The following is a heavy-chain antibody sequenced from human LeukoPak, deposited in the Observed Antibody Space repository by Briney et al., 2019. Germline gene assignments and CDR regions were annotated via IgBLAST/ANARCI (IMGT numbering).Heavy chain of an antibody. CDR3: AKDDAYDILTGSDGYFDY. Sequence: GGSLRLSCAASGFTFSSYAMSWVRQAPGKGLEWVSAISGSGGSTYYADSVKGRFTTSRDNSKNTLYLQMNSLRAEDTAVYYCAKDDAYDILTGSDGYFDYWGQGTLVTVSS. CDR1: GFTFSSYA. V-gene: IGHV3-23*01. CDR2: ISGSGGST. J-gene: IGHJ4*02. D-gene: IGHD3-9*01.